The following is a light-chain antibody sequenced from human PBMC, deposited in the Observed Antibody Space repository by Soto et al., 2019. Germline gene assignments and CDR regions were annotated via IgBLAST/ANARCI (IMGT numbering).Light chain of an antibody. J-gene: IGKJ4*01. CDR3: QQANSFPFT. Sequence: DIQMTQSPASVPASVGDRVTITCRAVQHFSTSLAGYQQKPGEAPKLLISAASILGSGAPSRFSGSGSGTDFTLTISSLQPEDFATYYCQQANSFPFTFGGGTKVEIK. V-gene: IGKV1-12*01. CDR1: QHFSTS. CDR2: AAS.